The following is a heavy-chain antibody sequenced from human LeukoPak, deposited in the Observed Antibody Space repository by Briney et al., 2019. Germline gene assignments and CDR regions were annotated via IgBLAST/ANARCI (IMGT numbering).Heavy chain of an antibody. CDR3: ARDIAVAYYFEY. CDR2: IYYSGST. Sequence: PSETLSLTCTVSGGSISSSSDYWGWIRQPPGKGLEWIGSIYYSGSTYYNPSLKSRVAISVDTSNNQFSLRLSSVTAADTAVYYCARDIAVAYYFEYWGQGSLVTVSS. CDR1: GGSISSSSDY. J-gene: IGHJ4*02. D-gene: IGHD6-19*01. V-gene: IGHV4-39*07.